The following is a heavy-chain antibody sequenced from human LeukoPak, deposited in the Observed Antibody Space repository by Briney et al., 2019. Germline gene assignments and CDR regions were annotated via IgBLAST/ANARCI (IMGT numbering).Heavy chain of an antibody. V-gene: IGHV1-69*04. CDR3: ARDSNLRQVDRPFDY. CDR2: IIPILGIA. J-gene: IGHJ4*02. D-gene: IGHD2-15*01. CDR1: VGTFSSYA. Sequence: ASVNVSCKASVGTFSSYAISWVRPPPGQGLEWMGRIIPILGIANYPQKFRGGVTNTADKSTHTAYMELSSLRSEDAAVYYCARDSNLRQVDRPFDYWGQGTLVTVSS.